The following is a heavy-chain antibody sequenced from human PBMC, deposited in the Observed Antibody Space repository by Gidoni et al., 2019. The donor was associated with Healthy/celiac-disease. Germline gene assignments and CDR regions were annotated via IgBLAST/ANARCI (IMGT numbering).Heavy chain of an antibody. Sequence: QVQLQQWGAGLLKPSETLSLTCAVYGGSFRGYYWSWIRQPPGKGLEWIGEINHSGSTNYNPSLKSRVTISVDTSKNQFSLKLSSVTAADTAVYYCARGTTYYYDSSGYLDYWGQGTLVTVSS. D-gene: IGHD3-22*01. CDR2: INHSGST. V-gene: IGHV4-34*01. CDR3: ARGTTYYYDSSGYLDY. J-gene: IGHJ4*02. CDR1: GGSFRGYY.